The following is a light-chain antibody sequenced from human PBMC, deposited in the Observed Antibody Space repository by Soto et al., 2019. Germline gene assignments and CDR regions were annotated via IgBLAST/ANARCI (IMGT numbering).Light chain of an antibody. J-gene: IGLJ1*01. CDR2: EVS. CDR3: RSYTSSSTGV. Sequence: QYALTQHASVSGSPGQSITISCTGTSSDVGGYNYVSWYQQHPGKAPKLMIYEVSNRPSGVSNRFSGSKSGNTASLTISGLQAEDEADYYCRSYTSSSTGVCGTGTKLTVL. CDR1: SSDVGGYNY. V-gene: IGLV2-14*01.